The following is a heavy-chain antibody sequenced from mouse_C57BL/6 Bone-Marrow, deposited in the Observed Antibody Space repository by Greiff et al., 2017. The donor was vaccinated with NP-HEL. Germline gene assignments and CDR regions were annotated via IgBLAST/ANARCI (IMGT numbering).Heavy chain of an antibody. V-gene: IGHV6-6*01. CDR3: TFITTVVATEYFDV. J-gene: IGHJ1*03. Sequence: EVMLVESGGGLVQPGGSMKLSCAASGFTFSDAWMDWVRQSPEKGLEWVAEIRNKANNHATYYAESVKGRFTISRDDSKSSVYLQMNSLRAEDTGIYYCTFITTVVATEYFDVWGTGTTVTVSS. D-gene: IGHD1-1*01. CDR1: GFTFSDAW. CDR2: IRNKANNHAT.